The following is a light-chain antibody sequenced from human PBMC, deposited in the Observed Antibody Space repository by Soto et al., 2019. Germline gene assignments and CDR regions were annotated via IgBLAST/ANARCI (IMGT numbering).Light chain of an antibody. CDR2: LEGSGSY. V-gene: IGLV4-60*02. J-gene: IGLJ3*02. Sequence: QPVLTQSSSASASLGSSVKFTCTLSSGHSSYIIAWHQQQPGKAPRYLMKLEGSGSYNKGSGVPDRFSGSSSGADRYLTLSNLQFEDEADYYCETWDSNIWVFGGGTKLTVL. CDR3: ETWDSNIWV. CDR1: SGHSSYI.